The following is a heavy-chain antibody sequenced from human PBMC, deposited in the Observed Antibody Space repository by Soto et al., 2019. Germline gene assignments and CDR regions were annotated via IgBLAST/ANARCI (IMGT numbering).Heavy chain of an antibody. CDR2: IWYDGSNK. CDR3: ARDRWIQLWLRPGDAFDI. J-gene: IGHJ3*02. Sequence: GGSLRLSCAASGFTFSSYGMHWVRQAPGKGLEWVAAIWYDGSNKYYADSVKGRFTISRDNSKNTLYLQMNSLRAEDTAVYYCARDRWIQLWLRPGDAFDIWGQGTMVTVSS. CDR1: GFTFSSYG. D-gene: IGHD5-18*01. V-gene: IGHV3-33*01.